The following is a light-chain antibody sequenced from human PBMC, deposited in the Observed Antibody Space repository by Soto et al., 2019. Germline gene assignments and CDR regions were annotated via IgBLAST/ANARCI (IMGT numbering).Light chain of an antibody. CDR1: SSDVGGNNF. CDR2: DVN. Sequence: QSALTQPASVSGSPGQSITISCTGTSSDVGGNNFVSWYQEHPGKVPKLMIIDVNRRPSGVSDRFSGSKSGNTASLTISGLQSEDEVDYYCCSYTSSSPHVFGSGTNVTVL. J-gene: IGLJ6*01. CDR3: CSYTSSSPHV. V-gene: IGLV2-14*03.